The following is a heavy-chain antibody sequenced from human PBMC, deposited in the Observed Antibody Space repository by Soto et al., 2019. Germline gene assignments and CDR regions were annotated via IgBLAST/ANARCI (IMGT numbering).Heavy chain of an antibody. CDR3: ASQLLWFGEGGWFDP. D-gene: IGHD3-10*01. V-gene: IGHV4-59*08. CDR2: IYYSGST. Sequence: QVQLQESGPGLVKPSETLSLTCTVSGGSISSYYWSWIRQPPGKGLEWIGYIYYSGSTNYNPSLKRRVTIAGDTSKNQFPLKLSSVTAADTAVYYCASQLLWFGEGGWFDPWGQGSLVTVSS. J-gene: IGHJ5*02. CDR1: GGSISSYY.